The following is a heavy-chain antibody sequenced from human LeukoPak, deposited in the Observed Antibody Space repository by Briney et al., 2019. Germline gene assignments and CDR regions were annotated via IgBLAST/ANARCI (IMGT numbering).Heavy chain of an antibody. CDR2: INHSGST. V-gene: IGHV4-34*01. CDR1: GGSFSGYY. Sequence: SETLSLTCAVYGGSFSGYYWSWIRQPPGKGLEWIGEINHSGSTNYNPSLKSRVTISVDTSKNQFSLKLSSVTAADTAVYYCARESKGSLGGGVGYWGQGTLVTVSS. CDR3: ARESKGSLGGGVGY. J-gene: IGHJ4*02. D-gene: IGHD3-16*01.